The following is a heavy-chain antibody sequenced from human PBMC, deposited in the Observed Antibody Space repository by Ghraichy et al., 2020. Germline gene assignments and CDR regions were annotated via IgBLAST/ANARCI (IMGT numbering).Heavy chain of an antibody. J-gene: IGHJ5*02. CDR2: FSGSGGYT. D-gene: IGHD5-18*01. CDR1: GFTFSSYA. CDR3: AKEGGGYNLNWFDP. Sequence: GGSLRLSCAASGFTFSSYAMSWVRQAPGKGLEWVSTFSGSGGYTYYADSLKGRFTISRDNSKNTLYLQMNSLRAEDTALYYCAKEGGGYNLNWFDPWGQGTLVTVSS. V-gene: IGHV3-23*01.